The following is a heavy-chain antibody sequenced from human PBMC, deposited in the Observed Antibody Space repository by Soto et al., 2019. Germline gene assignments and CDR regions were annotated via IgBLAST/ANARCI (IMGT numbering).Heavy chain of an antibody. J-gene: IGHJ4*02. V-gene: IGHV3-30*18. Sequence: QVQLVESGGGVVQPGRSLRLSCAASGFTFSSYGMHWVRQAPGKGLEWVAVISYDGSNKYYADSVKGRFTISRDNSKNTLYLQMNSLRAEDTAVYYCAKGKGVDDSSGWSDYWGQGTLVTVSS. CDR1: GFTFSSYG. CDR3: AKGKGVDDSSGWSDY. D-gene: IGHD3-22*01. CDR2: ISYDGSNK.